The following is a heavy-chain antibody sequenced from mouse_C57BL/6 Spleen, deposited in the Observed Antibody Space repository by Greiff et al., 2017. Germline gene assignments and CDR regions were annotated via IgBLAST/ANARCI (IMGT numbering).Heavy chain of an antibody. Sequence: VQGVESGPELVKPGASVKISCKASGYAFSSSWMNWVKQRPGKGLAWIGRIYPGDGDTNYNGKFKGKATLTADKSSSTAYMQLSSLTSEDSAVYFGAREGLWDFSPGFDYWGQGTTLTGSS. J-gene: IGHJ2*01. CDR2: IYPGDGDT. CDR1: GYAFSSSW. V-gene: IGHV1-82*01. CDR3: AREGLWDFSPGFDY. D-gene: IGHD4-1*01.